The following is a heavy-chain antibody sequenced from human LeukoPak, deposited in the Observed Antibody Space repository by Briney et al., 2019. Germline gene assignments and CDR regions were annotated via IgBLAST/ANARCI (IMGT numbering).Heavy chain of an antibody. CDR3: ARSSIQPYDY. J-gene: IGHJ4*02. CDR1: GGSFSGYY. D-gene: IGHD5-18*01. Sequence: TSETLSLTCAVYGGSFSGYYWSWIRQPPGKGLEWIGEINHSGSTNYNPSLKSRVTISVDTSKNQFSLKLSSVTAADTAVYYCARSSIQPYDYWGQGTLVTVSS. V-gene: IGHV4-34*01. CDR2: INHSGST.